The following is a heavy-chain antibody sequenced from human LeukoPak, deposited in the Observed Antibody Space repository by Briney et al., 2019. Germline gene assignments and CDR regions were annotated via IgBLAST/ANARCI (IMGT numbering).Heavy chain of an antibody. V-gene: IGHV3-21*01. CDR2: ISSSSYI. CDR3: ARDHGDCSGGSCYYYYYYYMDV. J-gene: IGHJ6*03. Sequence: GGSLRLSCAASGFTFSSYSMNWVRQAPGKGLEWVSSISSSSYIYYADSVKGRFTISRDNAKNSLYLQMNSLRAEDTAVYYCARDHGDCSGGSCYYYYYYYMDVWGKGTTVTVSS. D-gene: IGHD2-15*01. CDR1: GFTFSSYS.